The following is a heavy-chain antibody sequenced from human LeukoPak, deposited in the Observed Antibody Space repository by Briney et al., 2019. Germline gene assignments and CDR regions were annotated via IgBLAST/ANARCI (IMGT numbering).Heavy chain of an antibody. CDR2: ISSNGGST. CDR3: ATNRGCASGDAFDI. D-gene: IGHD5-24*01. Sequence: GGSQRLSCSASGFTFSSYAMHWARHAPGKGLEYVSAISSNGGSTYYANSVKGRFTISRDNSKNTLYRQMSSLRAEDTAVYYCATNRGCASGDAFDIWGEGTMVTVSS. J-gene: IGHJ3*02. CDR1: GFTFSSYA. V-gene: IGHV3-64D*09.